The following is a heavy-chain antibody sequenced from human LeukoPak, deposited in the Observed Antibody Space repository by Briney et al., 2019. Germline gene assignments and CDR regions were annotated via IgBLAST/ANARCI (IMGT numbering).Heavy chain of an antibody. CDR3: ARDPSYYYGSGTLEGYYFDY. Sequence: GRSLRLSCAASGFTFSSYSMNWVRQAPGKGLEWVSSISSSSSYIYYADSVKGRFTVSRDNAKNSLYLQMNSLRAEDTAVYYCARDPSYYYGSGTLEGYYFDYWGQGTLVTVSS. CDR2: ISSSSSYI. D-gene: IGHD3-10*01. CDR1: GFTFSSYS. V-gene: IGHV3-21*01. J-gene: IGHJ4*02.